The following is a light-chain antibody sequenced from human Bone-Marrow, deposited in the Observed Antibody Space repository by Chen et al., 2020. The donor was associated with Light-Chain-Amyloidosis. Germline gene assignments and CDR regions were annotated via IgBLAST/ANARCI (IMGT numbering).Light chain of an antibody. Sequence: SYVLTQPSSVSVAPGQTATIACGGNNIGSTSVHWYQQTPGQAPLLVVYDDSDRPSGIPERLSGSHSGTTATLTISRVEAGDEADYYCQVCDRSSDRPVFGGGTKLTVL. CDR2: DDS. CDR3: QVCDRSSDRPV. J-gene: IGLJ3*02. CDR1: NIGSTS. V-gene: IGLV3-21*02.